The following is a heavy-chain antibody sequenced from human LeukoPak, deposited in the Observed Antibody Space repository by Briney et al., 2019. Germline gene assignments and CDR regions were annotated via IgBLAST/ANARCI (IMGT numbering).Heavy chain of an antibody. CDR2: IYYSGST. Sequence: SETLSLTCTVSGSSISSYYWSWIRQPPGKGLEWIGYIYYSGSTNYNPSLKSRVTMSVDTSKNQFSLKLSSVTAADTAVYYCAREGDGYNRNFDYWGQGTLVTVSS. J-gene: IGHJ4*02. CDR1: GSSISSYY. CDR3: AREGDGYNRNFDY. V-gene: IGHV4-59*01. D-gene: IGHD5-24*01.